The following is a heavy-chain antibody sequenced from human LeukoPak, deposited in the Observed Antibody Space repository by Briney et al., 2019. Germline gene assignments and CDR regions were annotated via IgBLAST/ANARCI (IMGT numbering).Heavy chain of an antibody. D-gene: IGHD2-2*01. V-gene: IGHV3-9*01. Sequence: PGGSLRLSCAASGFTFDDYAMHWVRQAPGKGLEWVSGISWNSGSIGYADSVKGRFTISRDNAKNSLCLQMNSLRAEDTALYYCAKGGQLPRHRDNWFDPWGQGTLVTVSS. CDR3: AKGGQLPRHRDNWFDP. CDR2: ISWNSGSI. CDR1: GFTFDDYA. J-gene: IGHJ5*02.